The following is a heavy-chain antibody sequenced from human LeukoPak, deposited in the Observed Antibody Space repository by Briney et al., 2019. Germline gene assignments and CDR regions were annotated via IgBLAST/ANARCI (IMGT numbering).Heavy chain of an antibody. CDR2: IYPGDSDT. D-gene: IGHD5-12*01. CDR3: ARLGGGYSGYDHYYYYGMDV. Sequence: GESLKISCKGSGYIFTYYWIGWVRQMPGKGLELMGIIYPGDSDTRYRPSFRGQVTISADKSISTAYLQWSSLKASDTAMYYCARLGGGYSGYDHYYYYGMDVWGQGTTVTVSS. V-gene: IGHV5-51*01. CDR1: GYIFTYYW. J-gene: IGHJ6*02.